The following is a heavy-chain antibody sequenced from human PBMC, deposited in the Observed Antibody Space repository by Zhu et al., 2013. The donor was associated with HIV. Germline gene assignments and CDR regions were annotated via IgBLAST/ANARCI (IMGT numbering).Heavy chain of an antibody. CDR1: GYTFTDYY. D-gene: IGHD2-8*01. Sequence: QVQLVQSGAEVKKPGASVKVSCKASGYTFTDYYVHWVRQAPGQGLEWMGWINPDNGATEYAQRFQGRVTLTRDPSISTIYMDLNRLTSDDTAVYYCARNGFNPITRAPENWFDPWGQGTLVTVSS. J-gene: IGHJ5*02. CDR3: ARNGFNPITRAPENWFDP. CDR2: INPDNGAT. V-gene: IGHV1-2*02.